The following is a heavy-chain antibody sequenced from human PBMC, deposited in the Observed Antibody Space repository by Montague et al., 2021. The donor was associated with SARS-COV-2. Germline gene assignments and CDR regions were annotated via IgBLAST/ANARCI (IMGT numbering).Heavy chain of an antibody. V-gene: IGHV2-70*01. CDR1: GVSLSTSGMG. CDR3: GRTLNDILTGYYSFDF. Sequence: PALVKPTQTLTVTCTLSGVSLSTSGMGASWIRHPPGTALEWPALINWDDDKYYSTSLKTRLTISKDTSKNQVVLTMTNMDPVDTATYYCGRTLNDILTGYYSFDFWGQGTLVTVSS. J-gene: IGHJ4*02. D-gene: IGHD3-9*01. CDR2: INWDDDK.